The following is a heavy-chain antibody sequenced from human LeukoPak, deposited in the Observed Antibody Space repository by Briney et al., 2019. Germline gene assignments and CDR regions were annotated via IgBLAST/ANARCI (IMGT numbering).Heavy chain of an antibody. Sequence: ASVKVSCKASGYTFTSYGISWVRQAPGQGLEWTGWISAYNGNTNYAQKLQGRVTMTTDTSTSTAYMELRSLRSDDTAVYYCARAVGSGWAKAYYFDYWGQGTLVTVSS. CDR1: GYTFTSYG. CDR2: ISAYNGNT. V-gene: IGHV1-18*01. CDR3: ARAVGSGWAKAYYFDY. D-gene: IGHD6-19*01. J-gene: IGHJ4*02.